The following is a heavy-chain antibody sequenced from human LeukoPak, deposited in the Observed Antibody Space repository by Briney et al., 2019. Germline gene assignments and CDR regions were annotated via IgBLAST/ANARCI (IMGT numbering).Heavy chain of an antibody. Sequence: SETLSLTCAVYGGSFSGYYWSWIRQPPGKGLGWIGEINHSGSTNYNPSLKSRVTISVDTSKNQFSLKLSSVTAADTAVYYCARGREYGDYSGVYYYYGMDVWGQGTTVTVSS. CDR3: ARGREYGDYSGVYYYYGMDV. J-gene: IGHJ6*02. D-gene: IGHD4-17*01. CDR2: INHSGST. CDR1: GGSFSGYY. V-gene: IGHV4-34*01.